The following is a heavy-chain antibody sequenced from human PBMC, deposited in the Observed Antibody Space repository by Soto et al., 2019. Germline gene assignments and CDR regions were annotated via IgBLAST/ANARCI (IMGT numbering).Heavy chain of an antibody. CDR3: ARSWGYYFDY. V-gene: IGHV4-39*01. D-gene: IGHD3-16*01. CDR1: GGSISRSSYY. Sequence: SETLSLTCTVSGGSISRSSYYWGWIRQPPGKGLEWIGSIYYSGSTYYNPSLKSRVTISVDTSKNQFSLKLSSMTAADAAVYYCARSWGYYFDYWGQGTLVTVSS. CDR2: IYYSGST. J-gene: IGHJ4*02.